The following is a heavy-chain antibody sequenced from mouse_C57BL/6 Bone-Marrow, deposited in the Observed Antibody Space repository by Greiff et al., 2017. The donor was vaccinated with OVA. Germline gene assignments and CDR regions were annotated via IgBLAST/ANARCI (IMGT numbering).Heavy chain of an antibody. V-gene: IGHV1-81*01. Sequence: QVQLQQSGAELARPGASVKLSCKASGYTFTRYGISWVKQSTGQGLEWIGEIYPRSGTTSYNEKFKGKATLTADKSSSTAYMELRSLTSEDSAVYYCARHYYGSSNGYAMYYWGQGTSVT. CDR3: ARHYYGSSNGYAMYY. CDR2: IYPRSGTT. J-gene: IGHJ4*01. CDR1: GYTFTRYG. D-gene: IGHD1-1*01.